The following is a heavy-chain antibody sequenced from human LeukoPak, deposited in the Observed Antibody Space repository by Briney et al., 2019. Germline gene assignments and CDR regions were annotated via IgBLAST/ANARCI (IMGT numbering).Heavy chain of an antibody. Sequence: GGSLRLSCATSGFTFSSYAMSWVRQAPGKGLEWVSTISDSGGSTYYADSVKGRSTISRDNSKNTLYLQMNSLRAEDTAVYYCARSGGWYDYWGQGTLVTVSS. CDR1: GFTFSSYA. V-gene: IGHV3-23*01. D-gene: IGHD6-19*01. CDR2: ISDSGGST. CDR3: ARSGGWYDY. J-gene: IGHJ4*02.